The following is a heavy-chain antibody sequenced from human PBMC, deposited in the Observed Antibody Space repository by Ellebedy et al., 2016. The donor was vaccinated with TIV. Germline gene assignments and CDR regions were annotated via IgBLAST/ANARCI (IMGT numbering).Heavy chain of an antibody. Sequence: MPSETLSLTCTVSGASISTSSYYWGWLRQPPGKGLEWIGTMYYGGRAYYNPSLKSRVTVSVDTSTNQFSLNRSSVTAADTAVYYCARDPALPRGRFDTWGQGTLVTVSS. J-gene: IGHJ5*02. V-gene: IGHV4-39*07. CDR3: ARDPALPRGRFDT. CDR1: GASISTSSYY. CDR2: MYYGGRA.